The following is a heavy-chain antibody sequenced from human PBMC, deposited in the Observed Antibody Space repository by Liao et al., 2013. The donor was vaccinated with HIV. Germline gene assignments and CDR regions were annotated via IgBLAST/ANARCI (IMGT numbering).Heavy chain of an antibody. D-gene: IGHD5-18*01. CDR2: IYYSGST. CDR1: GASISGKTYH. J-gene: IGHJ4*02. V-gene: IGHV4-39*07. CDR3: ARDGYSYGTFDY. Sequence: QLQVQESGPGLVKPSESLSLACTVSGASISGKTYHWGWIRQPPGKGLEWIGSIYYSGSTYYNPSLRSRVTISIDTSNNHFSLRLTSVSAADSAVYYCARDGYSYGTFDYWGQGTLVTVSS.